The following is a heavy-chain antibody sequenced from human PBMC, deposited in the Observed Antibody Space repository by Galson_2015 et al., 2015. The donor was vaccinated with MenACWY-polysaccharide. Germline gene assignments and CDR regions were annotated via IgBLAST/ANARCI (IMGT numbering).Heavy chain of an antibody. CDR2: ISSGGTI. J-gene: IGHJ5*02. CDR3: ARVLKGLVGATPDP. Sequence: SLRLSCAASGFTFSSYSMNWVRQAPGKGLEWVSYISSGGTIYYADSVKGRFTISRDNAKNSLYLQMNSLRDDDTAVYYCARVLKGLVGATPDPWGQGTLVIVSS. V-gene: IGHV3-48*02. D-gene: IGHD1-26*01. CDR1: GFTFSSYS.